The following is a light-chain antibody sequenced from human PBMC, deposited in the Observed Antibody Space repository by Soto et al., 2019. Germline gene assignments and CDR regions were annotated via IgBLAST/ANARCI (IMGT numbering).Light chain of an antibody. CDR3: QQLNSYPALT. CDR1: QTISTW. Sequence: DIQMTQSPSTLSASVGDRVTITCRASQTISTWLAWYQQKPGKAPKLLIYAASTLQSGVPSRFSGSGSGTEFTLTISSLQPEDFATYYCQQLNSYPALTFGGGTKVDI. V-gene: IGKV1-9*01. J-gene: IGKJ4*01. CDR2: AAS.